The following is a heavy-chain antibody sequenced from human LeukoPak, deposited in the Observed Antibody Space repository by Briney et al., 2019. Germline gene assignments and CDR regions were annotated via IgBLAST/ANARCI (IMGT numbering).Heavy chain of an antibody. CDR3: ASDLRYPAN. D-gene: IGHD2-2*02. CDR1: GFTFSSYN. V-gene: IGHV3-21*01. CDR2: ISTSSSYI. Sequence: GGSLRLSCAASGFTFSSYNMNWVRQAPGKGLEWVSSISTSSSYIYYADSVKGRFTISRDNAKNSLFLHMNSLRAEDTSVYYCASDLRYPANWGQGTLVTVSS. J-gene: IGHJ4*02.